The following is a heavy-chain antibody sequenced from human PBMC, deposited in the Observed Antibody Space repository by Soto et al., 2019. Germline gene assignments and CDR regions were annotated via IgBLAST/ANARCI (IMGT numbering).Heavy chain of an antibody. V-gene: IGHV4-59*01. CDR1: GGSISSYY. D-gene: IGHD3-10*01. J-gene: IGHJ3*01. CDR2: IYYTGST. Sequence: QVQLQESGPGLVKPSETLSLTCTVSGGSISSYYWSWIRQPPGKGLEWIGYIYYTGSTNYNPSLKSRVTTSVDTSKTQFSLRLSSVTAADTAVYYCAREGVGNAFAVWGQGTMVTVSS. CDR3: AREGVGNAFAV.